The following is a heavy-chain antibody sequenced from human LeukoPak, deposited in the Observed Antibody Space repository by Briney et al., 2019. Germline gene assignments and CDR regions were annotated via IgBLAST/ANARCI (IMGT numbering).Heavy chain of an antibody. CDR3: ARHARNHGLEV. V-gene: IGHV4-31*03. Sequence: PSQTLSLICIVSGGSMTSGDYSWTWIRQYPDKGLEWIGYIYNGGRTSYRPSLRSRVTMSQDTSQNHFYLNWRFVTAADTAVYYCARHARNHGLEVWGQGTTVTVSS. CDR1: GGSMTSGDYS. J-gene: IGHJ6*02. CDR2: IYNGGRT.